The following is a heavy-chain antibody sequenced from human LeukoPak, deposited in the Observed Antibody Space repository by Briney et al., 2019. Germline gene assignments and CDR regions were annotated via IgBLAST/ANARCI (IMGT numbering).Heavy chain of an antibody. J-gene: IGHJ4*02. V-gene: IGHV3-30*02. CDR1: GFSFRTYG. D-gene: IGHD6-13*01. CDR3: AKDVRGEAAAQDS. CDR2: LRYDESKK. Sequence: GGSLRLSCEVSGFSFRTYGMHWVRQAPGKGPEWVAVLRYDESKKYYADFVEGRFTISRDNSKSTLHLQMNSLRVDDTAVYYCAKDVRGEAAAQDSWGQGTLVIVSS.